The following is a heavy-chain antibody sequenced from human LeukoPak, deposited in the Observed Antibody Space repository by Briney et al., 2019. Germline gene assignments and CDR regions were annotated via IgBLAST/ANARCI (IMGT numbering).Heavy chain of an antibody. CDR3: AKGGARDVWYFAY. CDR1: GFIFSSFG. D-gene: IGHD2-8*01. Sequence: GGSLSLSCAASGFIFSSFGIHWVRQTPGKGLEWVAFVRFDGGEKYYADSVKGRFTVSKDNSKNTLYPQINSLSPEDTAVYSCAKGGARDVWYFAYWGLGVLVTVSS. V-gene: IGHV3-30*02. CDR2: VRFDGGEK. J-gene: IGHJ4*02.